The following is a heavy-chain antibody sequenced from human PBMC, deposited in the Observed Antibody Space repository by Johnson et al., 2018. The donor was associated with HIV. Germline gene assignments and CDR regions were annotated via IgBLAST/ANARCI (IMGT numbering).Heavy chain of an antibody. CDR3: VRRFYDSSAFDI. V-gene: IGHV3-23*04. Sequence: VQLVESGGAVVQPGRSLRLSCAASGFTFSSYAMSWVRQAPGKGLEWVSAISGSGGSTYYADSVKGRFTISRDNSKNTLFLQMNSLRAEDTAVYYCVRRFYDSSAFDIWGQGTLVTVSS. CDR2: ISGSGGST. CDR1: GFTFSSYA. D-gene: IGHD3-22*01. J-gene: IGHJ3*02.